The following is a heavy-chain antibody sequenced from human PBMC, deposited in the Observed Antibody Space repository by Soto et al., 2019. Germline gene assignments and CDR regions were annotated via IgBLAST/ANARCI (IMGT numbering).Heavy chain of an antibody. J-gene: IGHJ3*02. CDR2: ISSSSSYI. CDR3: ASSPGRLDI. Sequence: GGSLRLSCAASGFTFSSYSMNWVRQAPGKGLEWVSSISSSSSYIYYADSVKGRFTISRDNAKNSLYLQMNSLGAEDTAVYYCASSPGRLDIWGQGTMVTVSS. V-gene: IGHV3-21*01. CDR1: GFTFSSYS.